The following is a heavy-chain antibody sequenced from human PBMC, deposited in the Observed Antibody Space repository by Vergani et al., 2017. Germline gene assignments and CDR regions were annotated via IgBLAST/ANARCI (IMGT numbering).Heavy chain of an antibody. V-gene: IGHV3-48*01. CDR3: AKGCSGSYFDY. J-gene: IGHJ4*02. Sequence: VQLVESGGGVVQPGRSLRLSCAASGFTFSSYSMNWVRQAPGKGLEWVSYISSSSSTIYYADSVKGRFTISRDNAKNSLYLQMNSLRAEDTAVYYCAKGCSGSYFDYWGQGTLVTVSS. D-gene: IGHD1-26*01. CDR1: GFTFSSYS. CDR2: ISSSSSTI.